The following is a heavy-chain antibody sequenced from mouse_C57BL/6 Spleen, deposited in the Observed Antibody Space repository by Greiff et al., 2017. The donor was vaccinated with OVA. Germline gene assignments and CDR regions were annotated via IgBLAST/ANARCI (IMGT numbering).Heavy chain of an antibody. CDR2: IDPENGDT. CDR1: GFNIKDDY. J-gene: IGHJ2*01. Sequence: DVKLLESGAELVRPGASVKLSCTASGFNIKDDYMHWVKQRPEQGLEWIGWIDPENGDTEYASKFQGKATITADTSSNTAYLQLSSLTSEDTAVYYCSYYGSSWNYWGQGTTLTVSS. V-gene: IGHV14-4*01. D-gene: IGHD1-1*01. CDR3: SYYGSSWNY.